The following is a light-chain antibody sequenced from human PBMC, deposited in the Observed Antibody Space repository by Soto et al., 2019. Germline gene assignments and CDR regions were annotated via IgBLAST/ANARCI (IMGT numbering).Light chain of an antibody. V-gene: IGLV1-47*01. Sequence: QSVLTQPPSASGTPGQGVTISCSGSTSNIGSNYVYWYQQLPGTAPKLLIYRNNQRPSGVPDRFSGSKSGTSASLAISGLRSDDEADYLCATWDDSLNGFYVSGTRTKVTV. CDR3: ATWDDSLNGFYV. CDR1: TSNIGSNY. CDR2: RNN. J-gene: IGLJ1*01.